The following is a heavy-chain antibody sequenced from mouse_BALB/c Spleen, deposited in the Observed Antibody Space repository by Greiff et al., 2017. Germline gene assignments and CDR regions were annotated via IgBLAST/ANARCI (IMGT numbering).Heavy chain of an antibody. Sequence: VQLQQSGPELVRPGVSGKISCKGSGYTFTDYAMHWVKQSHAKSLEWIGVISTYYGNTNYNQKFKGKATMTVDKSSSTAYMELARLTSEDSAIYYCARRSSSYYFDYWGQGTTLTVSS. CDR3: ARRSSSYYFDY. CDR1: GYTFTDYA. CDR2: ISTYYGNT. D-gene: IGHD1-1*01. J-gene: IGHJ2*01. V-gene: IGHV1-67*01.